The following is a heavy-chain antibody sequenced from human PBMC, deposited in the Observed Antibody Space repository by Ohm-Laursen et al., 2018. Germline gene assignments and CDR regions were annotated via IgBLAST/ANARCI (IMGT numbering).Heavy chain of an antibody. V-gene: IGHV4-39*01. CDR2: IYYSGST. CDR3: ARHAAYCGGDCYSRWFDP. Sequence: PGTLSLTCTVSGGSISSSSYYWGWIRQPPGKGLEWIGSIYYSGSTYYNPSLKSRVTISVDTSKNQFSLKLSSVTAADTAVYYCARHAAYCGGDCYSRWFDPWGQGTLVTVSS. CDR1: GGSISSSSYY. J-gene: IGHJ5*02. D-gene: IGHD2-21*02.